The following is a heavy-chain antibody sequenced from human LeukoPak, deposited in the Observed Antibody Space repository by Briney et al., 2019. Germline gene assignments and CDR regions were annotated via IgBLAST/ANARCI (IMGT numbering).Heavy chain of an antibody. CDR3: AKDIAVAGMTFWYFDL. D-gene: IGHD6-19*01. CDR1: GFTVGSNY. CDR2: ISWNSGSI. Sequence: PGGSLRLSCAASGFTVGSNYMNWVRQAPGEGLEWVSVISWNSGSIGYADSVKGRFTISRDNAKNSLYLQMNSLRAEDTALYYCAKDIAVAGMTFWYFDLWGRGTLVTVSS. J-gene: IGHJ2*01. V-gene: IGHV3-9*01.